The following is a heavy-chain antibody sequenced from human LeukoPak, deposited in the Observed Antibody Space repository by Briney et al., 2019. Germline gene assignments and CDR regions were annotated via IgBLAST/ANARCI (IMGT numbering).Heavy chain of an antibody. J-gene: IGHJ3*02. Sequence: SETLSLTCTVSGGSISSYYWSWIRQPPGKGLEWIGYIYYSGSTNYNPSLKSRVTIPVDTSKNQFSLKLSSVTAADTAVYYCARDMGSEGKAFDIWGQGTMVTVSS. CDR3: ARDMGSEGKAFDI. D-gene: IGHD6-19*01. CDR2: IYYSGST. CDR1: GGSISSYY. V-gene: IGHV4-59*01.